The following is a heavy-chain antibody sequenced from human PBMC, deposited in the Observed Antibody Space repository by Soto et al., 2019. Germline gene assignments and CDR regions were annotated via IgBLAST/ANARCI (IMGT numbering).Heavy chain of an antibody. V-gene: IGHV3-30*18. J-gene: IGHJ5*02. CDR2: ISYDGRIY. D-gene: IGHD2-8*01. CDR1: GCTVVYG. CDR3: AKAGGKVSTPFDP. Sequence: QVQLVESGGGVVQHGRSLRLSCAASGCTVVYGLHWVRQAPGKGLEWVSFISYDGRIYYYADSVKGRFTVSIDNSRNTMYLEMSSLSIEDTAVYYCAKAGGKVSTPFDPWGQGTLVTVSP.